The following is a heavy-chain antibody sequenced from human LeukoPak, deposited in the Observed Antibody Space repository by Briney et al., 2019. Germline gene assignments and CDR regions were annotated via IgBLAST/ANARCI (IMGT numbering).Heavy chain of an antibody. Sequence: SETLSLTCTVSGGSISSHYWSWIRQPPGKGLEWIGYIYYSGSTNYNPSLKSRVTISVDTSKNQFSLKLSSVTAADTAVYYCARGSGGDFWSGYYISLDYWGQGTLVTVSS. CDR3: ARGSGGDFWSGYYISLDY. V-gene: IGHV4-59*11. CDR2: IYYSGST. J-gene: IGHJ4*02. D-gene: IGHD3-3*01. CDR1: GGSISSHY.